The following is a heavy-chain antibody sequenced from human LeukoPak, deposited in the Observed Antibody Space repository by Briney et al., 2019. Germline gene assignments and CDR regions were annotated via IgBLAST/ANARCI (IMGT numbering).Heavy chain of an antibody. V-gene: IGHV3-23*01. J-gene: IGHJ4*02. CDR2: ISGSGGST. Sequence: GGSLRLSCAASGFTFSSYAMSWVRQAPGEGLEWVSAISGSGGSTYYADSVKGRFTISRDNSQNTLYMQINSLRGEDTAVYYCAKSVVGATNYWGQGTLVTVSS. D-gene: IGHD1-26*01. CDR1: GFTFSSYA. CDR3: AKSVVGATNY.